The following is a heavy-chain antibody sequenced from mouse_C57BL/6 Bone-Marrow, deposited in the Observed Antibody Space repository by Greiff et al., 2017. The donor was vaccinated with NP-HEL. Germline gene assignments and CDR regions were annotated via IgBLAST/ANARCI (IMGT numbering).Heavy chain of an antibody. V-gene: IGHV1-81*01. CDR3: ARWDNCLAMDY. D-gene: IGHD1-3*01. J-gene: IGHJ4*01. CDR2: IYPRSGNT. CDR1: GYTFTSYG. Sequence: QVQLQQSGAELARPGASVKLSCKASGYTFTSYGISWVKQRTGQGLEWIGEIYPRSGNTYYNEKFKGKATLTADKSSSTAYMELRSLTSEDSAVYFCARWDNCLAMDYWGQGTSVTVSS.